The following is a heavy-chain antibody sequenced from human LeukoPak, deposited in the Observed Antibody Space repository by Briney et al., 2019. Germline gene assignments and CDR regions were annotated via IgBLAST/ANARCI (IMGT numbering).Heavy chain of an antibody. CDR2: IYSRGST. CDR1: GGSISSGSYY. J-gene: IGHJ6*03. V-gene: IGHV4-61*02. CDR3: ARDLIVGARKDYYYYYMDV. D-gene: IGHD1-26*01. Sequence: SQTLSLTCTVSGGSISSGSYYWSWIRQPAGKGLEWIGRIYSRGSTNYNTSLKSRVTISVDKSKNQFSLKLSSVTAADTAVYYCARDLIVGARKDYYYYYMDVWGKGTTVTVSS.